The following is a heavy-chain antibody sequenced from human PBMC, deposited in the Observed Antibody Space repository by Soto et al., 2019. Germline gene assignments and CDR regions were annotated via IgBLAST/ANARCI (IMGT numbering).Heavy chain of an antibody. V-gene: IGHV1-18*01. J-gene: IGHJ1*01. CDR1: GYTFTTYG. D-gene: IGHD6-19*01. CDR3: ARDQSSGPQYFQH. CDR2: ISAYNGNT. Sequence: GASVKVSCKASGYTFTTYGISWVRQAPGQGLEWMGWISAYNGNTNYAQKLQGRVTMTTDTSTSTAYMEMRSLRSDDTAVYYCARDQSSGPQYFQHWGQGTLVTVSS.